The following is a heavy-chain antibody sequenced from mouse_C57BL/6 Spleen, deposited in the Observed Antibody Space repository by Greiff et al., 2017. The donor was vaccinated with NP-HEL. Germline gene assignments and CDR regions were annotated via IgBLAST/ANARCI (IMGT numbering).Heavy chain of an antibody. CDR1: GFTFSSYG. CDR3: ARPYYDYDGAWFAY. D-gene: IGHD2-4*01. V-gene: IGHV5-6*01. CDR2: ISSGGSYT. J-gene: IGHJ3*01. Sequence: VQLKESGGDLVKPGGSLKLSCAASGFTFSSYGMSWVRQTPDKRLEWVATISSGGSYTYYPDSVKGRFTISRDNAKNTLYLHMSSLKSEDTAMYYCARPYYDYDGAWFAYWGQGTLVTVSA.